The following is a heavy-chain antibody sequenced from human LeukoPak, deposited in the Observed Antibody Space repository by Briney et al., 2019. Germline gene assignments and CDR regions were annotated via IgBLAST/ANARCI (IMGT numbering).Heavy chain of an antibody. Sequence: ASVKVSCKASGYTFTDYYMHWVRQAPGQGLEWMGWINPNSGGTEYAQKFQGRVSMTRDTSISTAYMELSRLVFDDTAVYYCARGRIRDYGSGYFDYWGQGTLVTVSS. J-gene: IGHJ4*02. V-gene: IGHV1-2*02. CDR1: GYTFTDYY. CDR2: INPNSGGT. CDR3: ARGRIRDYGSGYFDY. D-gene: IGHD4-17*01.